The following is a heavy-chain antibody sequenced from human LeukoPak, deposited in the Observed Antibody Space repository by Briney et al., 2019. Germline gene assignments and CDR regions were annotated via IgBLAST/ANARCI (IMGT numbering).Heavy chain of an antibody. D-gene: IGHD3-3*01. Sequence: GGSLRLSCAASGFTFSSYSMNWVRQAPGKGLEWVSSISSSSSYIYYADSVKGRFTISRDNAKNSLYLQMNSLRAEDTAVYYCARDWPSYDFWSGYFDHFDYWGQGTLVTVSS. V-gene: IGHV3-21*01. J-gene: IGHJ4*02. CDR3: ARDWPSYDFWSGYFDHFDY. CDR2: ISSSSSYI. CDR1: GFTFSSYS.